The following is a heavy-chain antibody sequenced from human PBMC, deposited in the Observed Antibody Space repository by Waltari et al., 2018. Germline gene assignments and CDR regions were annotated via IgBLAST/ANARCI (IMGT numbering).Heavy chain of an antibody. CDR3: ARGARLRALFDC. V-gene: IGHV4-34*01. J-gene: IGHJ4*02. CDR1: GGSFSGSY. CDR2: ISHTGSP. Sequence: QVQLQQRGTGLLKPSETLSLTCTVSGGSFSGSYWTWIRQPPGTGLEWLGEISHTGSPNYNPSLKSRVSMSIDRSKNQFSLNLTSMTAADTAVYYCARGARLRALFDCWGQGILVTVSS.